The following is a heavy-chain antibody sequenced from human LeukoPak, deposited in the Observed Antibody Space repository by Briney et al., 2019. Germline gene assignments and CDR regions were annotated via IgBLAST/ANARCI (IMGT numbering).Heavy chain of an antibody. V-gene: IGHV1-18*01. CDR1: GYTFTSYG. J-gene: IGHJ4*02. D-gene: IGHD2-2*01. CDR3: ARSYCSSTSCYCVDY. CDR2: INADNGNT. Sequence: ASVKVSCKASGYTFTSYGISWVRQAPGKGLEWMGCINADNGNTNYAQKLQGRVTMTTDTSTSTAYMELRSLRSDDTAVYYCARSYCSSTSCYCVDYWGQGTLVTVPS.